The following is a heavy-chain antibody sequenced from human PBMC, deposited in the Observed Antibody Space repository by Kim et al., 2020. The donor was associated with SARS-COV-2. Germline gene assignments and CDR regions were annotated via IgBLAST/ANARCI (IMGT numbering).Heavy chain of an antibody. CDR3: ARAPPGTGTTPYRWFDP. CDR1: GYTFTGYY. D-gene: IGHD1-1*01. CDR2: INPNSGGT. J-gene: IGHJ5*02. Sequence: ASVKVSCKASGYTFTGYYMHWVRQAPGQGLEWMGWINPNSGGTNYAQKFQGWVTMTRDTSISTAYMELSRLRSDDTAVYYCARAPPGTGTTPYRWFDPWGQGTLVTVSS. V-gene: IGHV1-2*04.